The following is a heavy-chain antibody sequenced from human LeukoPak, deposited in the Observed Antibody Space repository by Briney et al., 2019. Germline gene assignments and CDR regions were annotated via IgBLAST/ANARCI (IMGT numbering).Heavy chain of an antibody. CDR3: ARDHSPGWFDP. D-gene: IGHD4-11*01. Sequence: GGSLRLSCAASGFTFSSSWMHWVRQAPGKGLVWVSRISSDGGTTAHADSVKGRFTISRDNAKNALYLQMNSLRAEDTAVYYCARDHSPGWFDPWGQGTLVTVSS. V-gene: IGHV3-74*01. J-gene: IGHJ5*02. CDR1: GFTFSSSW. CDR2: ISSDGGTT.